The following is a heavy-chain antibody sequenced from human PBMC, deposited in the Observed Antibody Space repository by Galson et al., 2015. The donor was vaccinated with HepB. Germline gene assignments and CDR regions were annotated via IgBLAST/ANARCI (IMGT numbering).Heavy chain of an antibody. D-gene: IGHD1-26*01. CDR1: GGTFSSYA. CDR2: IIPIFGTA. V-gene: IGHV1-69*13. J-gene: IGHJ3*02. Sequence: SVKVSCKASGGTFSSYAISWVRQAPGQGLEWMGGIIPIFGTANYAQKFQGRVTITADESTSTAYMELSSLRSEDTAVYYCARGAEGATQGAFDIWGQGTMVTVSS. CDR3: ARGAEGATQGAFDI.